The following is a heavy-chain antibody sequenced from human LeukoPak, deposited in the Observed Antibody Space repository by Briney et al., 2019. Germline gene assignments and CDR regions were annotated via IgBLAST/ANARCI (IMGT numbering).Heavy chain of an antibody. J-gene: IGHJ6*03. D-gene: IGHD3-10*01. CDR3: ARGTYGSGSYYYDHYYYYYMDV. V-gene: IGHV4-38-2*02. CDR2: IYHSGST. Sequence: PSETLSLTCTVSGYSISSGYYWGWIRQPPGQGLEWIGSIYHSGSTYYNPSLKSRVTISVDTSKNQFSLKLSSVTAADTAVYYCARGTYGSGSYYYDHYYYYYMDVWGKGTTVTISS. CDR1: GYSISSGYY.